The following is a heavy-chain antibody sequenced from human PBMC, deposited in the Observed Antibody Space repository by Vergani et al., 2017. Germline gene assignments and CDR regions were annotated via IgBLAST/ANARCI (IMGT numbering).Heavy chain of an antibody. Sequence: QVQLQESGPGLVKPSETLSLTCTVSGGPISSYYWSWIRQPPGKGLEWIGYIHYREITKYNPSLKSRVTIAVDTSKNQFSLKLSSVTAADTAGYYCARGGNGTTAPDYWGQGTLVTVSS. J-gene: IGHJ4*02. V-gene: IGHV4-59*01. CDR3: ARGGNGTTAPDY. D-gene: IGHD1-7*01. CDR1: GGPISSYY. CDR2: IHYREIT.